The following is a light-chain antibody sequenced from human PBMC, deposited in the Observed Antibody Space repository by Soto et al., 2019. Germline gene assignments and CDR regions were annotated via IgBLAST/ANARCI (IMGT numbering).Light chain of an antibody. CDR3: SSYTDRTNLV. J-gene: IGLJ1*01. Sequence: QSVLAQSPSASGSPGQPVTISCTGTSSDIGGYNSVSWYQQHPGKAPKVMIYDVTKRPSGVPDRFSGSKSGNKASLTVSALQAEDEADYYCSSYTDRTNLVFGTGNKVTVL. CDR2: DVT. V-gene: IGLV2-8*01. CDR1: SSDIGGYNS.